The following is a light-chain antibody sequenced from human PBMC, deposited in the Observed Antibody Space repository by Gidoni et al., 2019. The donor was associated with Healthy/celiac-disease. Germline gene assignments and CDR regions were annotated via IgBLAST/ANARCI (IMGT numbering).Light chain of an antibody. J-gene: IGKJ1*01. Sequence: EIVLTQSPATLSSSPGEKATLSCRASQSVSSYLAWYQQKPGQAPRLLINDAANRATGIPARFSGGRSGTNFTLTISSLEPEDFAVYYCQQRSNWPPTWTFGQGTKVEIK. CDR3: QQRSNWPPTWT. V-gene: IGKV3-11*01. CDR2: DAA. CDR1: QSVSSY.